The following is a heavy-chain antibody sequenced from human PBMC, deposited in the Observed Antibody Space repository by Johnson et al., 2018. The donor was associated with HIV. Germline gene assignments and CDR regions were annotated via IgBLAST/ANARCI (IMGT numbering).Heavy chain of an antibody. J-gene: IGHJ3*02. Sequence: VQLVESGGGVVPPGGSLRLSCAASGFTFSDYDIHWVRQAPGKGPEWVAFVRYDGGSTSYAGSVKGRFTISRDNAKNSLYLQMNSLRAEDTAVYYCARYRSWSPGCPFDIWGQGTMVTVSS. V-gene: IGHV3-30*02. CDR2: VRYDGGST. D-gene: IGHD6-6*01. CDR3: ARYRSWSPGCPFDI. CDR1: GFTFSDYD.